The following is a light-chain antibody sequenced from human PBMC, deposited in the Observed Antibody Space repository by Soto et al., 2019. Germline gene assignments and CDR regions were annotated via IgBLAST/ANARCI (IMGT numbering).Light chain of an antibody. Sequence: EIVMTQSPATLSVAPGVRATLACRASQSVSSNLAWYQQKTGQAPMLLIYGASTRSTGIPARFSGSGSGTEFTFTISSLPAEDFAVYYCQQYKNWPPWTFGQGTKVEIK. CDR1: QSVSSN. V-gene: IGKV3-15*01. CDR3: QQYKNWPPWT. J-gene: IGKJ1*01. CDR2: GAS.